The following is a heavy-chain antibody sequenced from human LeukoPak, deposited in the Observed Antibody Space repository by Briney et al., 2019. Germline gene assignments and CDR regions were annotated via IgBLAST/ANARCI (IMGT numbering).Heavy chain of an antibody. CDR1: GYTFTSYH. Sequence: ASVKVSCKASGYTFTSYHMHWVRQAPGQGLEWMGLINPSGGTTRYAQKFQGRVTMTRDMSTSTVYMELSSLRSEDTAVYYCARGYSTKKEPGGRFDSGGQGTLVTVSS. D-gene: IGHD2-15*01. CDR3: ARGYSTKKEPGGRFDS. V-gene: IGHV1-46*01. J-gene: IGHJ4*02. CDR2: INPSGGTT.